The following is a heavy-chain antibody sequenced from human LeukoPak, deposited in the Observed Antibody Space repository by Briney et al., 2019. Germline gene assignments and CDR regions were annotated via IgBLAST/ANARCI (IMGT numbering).Heavy chain of an antibody. J-gene: IGHJ6*03. CDR2: IIPIFGTA. Sequence: SVKVSCKASGGTFSSYAISWVRQPPRPGLEWMGGIIPIFGTANYAQKFQGRVTITADESTSTAYMEVSSLRSEDTAVYYCATSIRFLEWLPPSGYMDVWGKGTTVTVSS. CDR3: ATSIRFLEWLPPSGYMDV. D-gene: IGHD3-3*01. CDR1: GGTFSSYA. V-gene: IGHV1-69*13.